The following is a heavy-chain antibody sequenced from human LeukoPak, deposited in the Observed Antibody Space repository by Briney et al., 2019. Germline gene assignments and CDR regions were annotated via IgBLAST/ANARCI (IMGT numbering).Heavy chain of an antibody. CDR3: ARGVIAAAVLFDP. V-gene: IGHV4-38-2*02. CDR2: IYHSGST. CDR1: GYSISSGYY. Sequence: PSETLSLTCTVSGYSISSGYYWGWIRQPPGKGLEWIGSIYHSGSTYYNPSLKSRVTIAVNTSKNQLSLKLSSVTAADTAVYYCARGVIAAAVLFDPWGQGTLVTVSS. D-gene: IGHD6-13*01. J-gene: IGHJ5*02.